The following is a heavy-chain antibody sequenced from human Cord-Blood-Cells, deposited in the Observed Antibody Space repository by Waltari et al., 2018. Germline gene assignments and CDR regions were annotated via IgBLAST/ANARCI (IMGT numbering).Heavy chain of an antibody. Sequence: QVQLVESGGGVVQPGRSLRLSCAASGFTFSSYGMHWVRPSPGKGLEWVAVIWYDGSNKYYADAVKGRFTISRDNSKNTLYLQMNSLRAEDTAVYYCARDQRGIVYWYFDLWGRGTLVTVSS. CDR1: GFTFSSYG. CDR2: IWYDGSNK. D-gene: IGHD7-27*01. V-gene: IGHV3-33*01. CDR3: ARDQRGIVYWYFDL. J-gene: IGHJ2*01.